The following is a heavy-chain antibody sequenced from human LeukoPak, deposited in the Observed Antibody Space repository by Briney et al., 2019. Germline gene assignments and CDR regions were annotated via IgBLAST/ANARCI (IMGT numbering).Heavy chain of an antibody. J-gene: IGHJ3*02. V-gene: IGHV3-72*01. D-gene: IGHD1-26*01. CDR2: IRNKADSYTT. CDR3: ARSRVGATHDAFDI. CDR1: GFTLSDHY. Sequence: GGSLRLSCAASGFTLSDHYMDWVRQAPGKGLEWVGRIRNKADSYTTEYAASVKGRFTISRDDSKNSLYLQMNSLKTEDTAVYYCARSRVGATHDAFDIWGQGTMVTVSS.